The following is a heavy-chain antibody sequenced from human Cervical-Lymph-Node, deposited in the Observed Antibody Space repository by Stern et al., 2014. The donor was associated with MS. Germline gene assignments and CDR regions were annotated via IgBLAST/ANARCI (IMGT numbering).Heavy chain of an antibody. J-gene: IGHJ3*02. CDR1: GDSISSSNW. CDR3: ARTLTIFGVVRGAFDI. Sequence: QVQLQESGPGLVKPSGTLSLTCAVSGDSISSSNWRSWVRQPPGKELEWIGDIYHSWNPYYNPSLKSRLTISVDRSKNQFSLKVNSVTAADTAVYYCARTLTIFGVVRGAFDIWGQGTMVTVSS. CDR2: IYHSWNP. V-gene: IGHV4-4*02. D-gene: IGHD3-3*01.